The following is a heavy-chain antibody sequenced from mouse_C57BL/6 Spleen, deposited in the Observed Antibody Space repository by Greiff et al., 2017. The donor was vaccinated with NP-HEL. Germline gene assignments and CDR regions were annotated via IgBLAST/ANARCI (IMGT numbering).Heavy chain of an antibody. V-gene: IGHV1-15*01. CDR2: IDPETGGT. CDR3: TRSYYGSSRFAY. CDR1: GYTFTDYE. J-gene: IGHJ3*01. Sequence: QVQLKQSGAELVRPGASVTLSCKASGYTFTDYEMHWVKQTPVHGLEWIGAIDPETGGTAYNQKFKGKAILTADKSSSTAYMELRSLTSEDSAVYYCTRSYYGSSRFAYWGQGTLVTVSA. D-gene: IGHD1-1*01.